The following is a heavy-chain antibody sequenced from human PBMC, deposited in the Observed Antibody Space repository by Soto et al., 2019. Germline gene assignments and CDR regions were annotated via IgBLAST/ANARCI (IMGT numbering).Heavy chain of an antibody. J-gene: IGHJ4*02. CDR3: ARAFCSGGSCYSFDY. Sequence: QVQLQESGPGLVKPSQTLSLPCTVSGGSISSGGYYWSWIRQHPGKGLEWIGYIYYSGSTYYNPSLKSRVTISVDTSKHQCSLKLSSVTAADTAVYYCARAFCSGGSCYSFDYWGQGTLVTVSS. D-gene: IGHD2-15*01. V-gene: IGHV4-31*03. CDR2: IYYSGST. CDR1: GGSISSGGYY.